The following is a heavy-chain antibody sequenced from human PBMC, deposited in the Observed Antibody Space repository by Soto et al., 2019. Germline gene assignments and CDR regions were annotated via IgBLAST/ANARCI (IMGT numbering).Heavy chain of an antibody. J-gene: IGHJ6*02. CDR2: ISGSGGST. CDR1: GFTFSSYA. CDR3: AKDVGGKRYYYYGMDV. D-gene: IGHD3-10*01. Sequence: GGSLRLSCAASGFTFSSYAMSWVRQAPGKGLEWVSAISGSGGSTYYADSVKGRFTISRDNSKNTLYLQMNSLRAEDTAVYYCAKDVGGKRYYYYGMDVWGQGTTVTVSS. V-gene: IGHV3-23*01.